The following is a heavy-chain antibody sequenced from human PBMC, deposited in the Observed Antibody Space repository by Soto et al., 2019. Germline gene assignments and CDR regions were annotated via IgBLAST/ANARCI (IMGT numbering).Heavy chain of an antibody. CDR2: INHSGST. CDR3: ARGTWFGELTRYYYYGMDV. J-gene: IGHJ6*02. V-gene: IGHV4-34*01. Sequence: SETLSLTCAVYGGSFSGYYWSWIRQPPGKGLEWIGEINHSGSTNYNPSLKSRVTIPVDTSKNQFSLKLSSVTAADTTVYYCARGTWFGELTRYYYYGMDVWGQGTTVTVSS. CDR1: GGSFSGYY. D-gene: IGHD3-10*01.